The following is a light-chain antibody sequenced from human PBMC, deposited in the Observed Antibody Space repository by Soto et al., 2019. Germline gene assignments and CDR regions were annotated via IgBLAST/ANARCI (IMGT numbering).Light chain of an antibody. CDR2: GAS. V-gene: IGKV3-15*01. J-gene: IGKJ1*01. CDR1: QSVSSN. CDR3: QQCTNWPRT. Sequence: EIVMTQSPVTLSVSPGDRATLSCRASQSVSSNLAWYQQKPGQAPRLLIYGASTRATGIPDRFSGSGSGTEFTLTISSLQSEDSAVYYCQQCTNWPRTFGQGTKVEIK.